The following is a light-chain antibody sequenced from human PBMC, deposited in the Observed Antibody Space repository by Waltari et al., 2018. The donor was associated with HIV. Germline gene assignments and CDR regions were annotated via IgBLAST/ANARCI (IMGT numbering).Light chain of an antibody. CDR3: QVWISPNDQLNWV. Sequence: SYVLTQPPSVSVAPGQTARIPFGGDTLGSKSVHWYQQMPGQAPVLVVYDGRDRPSGIPERISGSNSGNTATLTISRVEAGDEADYYCQVWISPNDQLNWVFGGGTKLTVL. CDR2: DGR. CDR1: TLGSKS. V-gene: IGLV3-21*02. J-gene: IGLJ3*02.